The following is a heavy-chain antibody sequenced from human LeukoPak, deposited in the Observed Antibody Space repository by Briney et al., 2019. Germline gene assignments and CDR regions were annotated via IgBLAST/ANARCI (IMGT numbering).Heavy chain of an antibody. D-gene: IGHD2-21*02. CDR3: AREFTYCGGDCYSTTYYYGMDV. J-gene: IGHJ6*02. Sequence: PGGSLRLSCAASGFTFSSYAMHWVRQAPGKGLEYVSAISSNGGSTYYANSVKGRFTISRDNSKNTLYLQMGSLRAEDMAVYYCAREFTYCGGDCYSTTYYYGMDVWGQGTTVTVSS. V-gene: IGHV3-64*01. CDR1: GFTFSSYA. CDR2: ISSNGGST.